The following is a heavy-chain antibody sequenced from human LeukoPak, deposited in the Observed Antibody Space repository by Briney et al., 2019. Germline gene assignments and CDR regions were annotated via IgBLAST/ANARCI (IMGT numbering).Heavy chain of an antibody. D-gene: IGHD5-18*01. J-gene: IGHJ3*02. Sequence: GGSLRLSCAASGFTFSSYAMSWVRQAPGKGLEWVSAISGSGGSTYYADSVKGRFTISRDNSKNTLYLQMNSLRAEDTAVYYCTTDTTRAQVTAILLNAFDIWGQGTMVSVSS. CDR2: ISGSGGST. CDR3: TTDTTRAQVTAILLNAFDI. CDR1: GFTFSSYA. V-gene: IGHV3-23*01.